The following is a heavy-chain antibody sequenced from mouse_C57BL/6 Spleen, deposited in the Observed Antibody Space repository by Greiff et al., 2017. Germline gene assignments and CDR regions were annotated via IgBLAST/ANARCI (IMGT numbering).Heavy chain of an antibody. V-gene: IGHV3-6*01. CDR2: ISYDGSN. CDR1: GYSITSGYY. CDR3: ASTTVYYVDY. D-gene: IGHD1-1*01. J-gene: IGHJ2*01. Sequence: ESGPGLVKPSQSLSLTCSVTGYSITSGYYWNWIRQFPGNKLEWMGYISYDGSNNYNPSLKNRISITRDTSKNQFFLKLNSVTTEDTATYYCASTTVYYVDYWGQGTTLTVSS.